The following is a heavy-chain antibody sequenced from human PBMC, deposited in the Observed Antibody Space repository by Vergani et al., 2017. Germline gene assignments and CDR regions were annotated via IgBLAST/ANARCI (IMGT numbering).Heavy chain of an antibody. CDR1: GFTLSDHY. V-gene: IGHV3-23*04. CDR2: ISGSGGFT. D-gene: IGHD3-22*01. J-gene: IGHJ4*02. CDR3: AKDNVPGYYDSSGYCDY. Sequence: EVQLVESGGGLVQPGGSLRLSCAVSGFTLSDHYMDWVRQAPGKGLEWVSGISGSGGFTYYADSVKGRFTISRDNSKNTMFLQMNNLRAEDTAVYYCAKDNVPGYYDSSGYCDYWGQGTLVTVSS.